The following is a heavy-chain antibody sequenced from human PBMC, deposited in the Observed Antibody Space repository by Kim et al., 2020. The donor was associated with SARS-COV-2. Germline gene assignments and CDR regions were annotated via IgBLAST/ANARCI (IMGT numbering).Heavy chain of an antibody. J-gene: IGHJ6*01. CDR3: SRDNFIAMAGGPNLGYYG. V-gene: IGHV3-21*06. D-gene: IGHD6-19*01. CDR1: GFTFSYYS. CDR2: ISSHGSYI. Sequence: GGSLRLSCAASGFTFSYYSMNWVRQAPGQGLEWVSSISSHGSYIYYADSVKGRFTISRDNARNSLSLQMNSLRAEDTSVYYCSRDNFIAMAGGPNLGYYG.